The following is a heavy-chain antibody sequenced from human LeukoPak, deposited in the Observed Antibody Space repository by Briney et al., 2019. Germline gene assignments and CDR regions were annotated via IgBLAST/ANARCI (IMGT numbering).Heavy chain of an antibody. CDR3: AKESNAFDV. Sequence: GRSLRLSCAAPGLSFNSHAMHWVRQAPDKGLQWVAFISHDAGTKYYADSVKGRFTISRDNAENTVYLQMNSLRVEDTGVYYCAKESNAFDVWGQGTMVTVSS. CDR1: GLSFNSHA. V-gene: IGHV3-30*18. CDR2: ISHDAGTK. J-gene: IGHJ3*01.